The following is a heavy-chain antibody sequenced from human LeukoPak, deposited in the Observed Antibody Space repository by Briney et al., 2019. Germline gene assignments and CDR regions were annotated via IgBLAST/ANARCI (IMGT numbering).Heavy chain of an antibody. CDR3: AAHYGDYVIGTNWFDP. D-gene: IGHD4-17*01. J-gene: IGHJ5*02. Sequence: GASVKVSCKASGYTFTSYYMHWVRQAPGQGLEWMGIINPSGGSTSYAQKFQGRVTMTRDMSTSTVYMELSSLRSEDTAVYYCAAHYGDYVIGTNWFDPWGQGTLVTVSS. CDR1: GYTFTSYY. CDR2: INPSGGST. V-gene: IGHV1-46*01.